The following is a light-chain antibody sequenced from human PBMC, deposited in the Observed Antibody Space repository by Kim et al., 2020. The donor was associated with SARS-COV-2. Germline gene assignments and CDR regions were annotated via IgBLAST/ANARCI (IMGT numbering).Light chain of an antibody. V-gene: IGLV1-40*01. CDR3: QSYDSSLSGSV. CDR1: SSNIGAGYD. J-gene: IGLJ2*01. Sequence: GVSISCTRNSSNIGAGYDVHWYQQLPGTAPKLLIYGNSNRPSGVPDRFSGSKSGTSASLAITGLQAEDEADYYCQSYDSSLSGSVFGGGTQLTVL. CDR2: GNS.